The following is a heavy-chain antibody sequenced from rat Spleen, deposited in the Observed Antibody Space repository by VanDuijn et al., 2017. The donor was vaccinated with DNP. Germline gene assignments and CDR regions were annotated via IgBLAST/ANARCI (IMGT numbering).Heavy chain of an antibody. CDR2: IHTGSGGS. J-gene: IGHJ3*01. Sequence: QVQLQQSGAELAKPGSSVKISCKASGYIFRTNYIGWIKQTPGQGLEYLGFIHTGSGGSSFDQKFKGKATLTVDRSSSTVFMQLSSLTPDDSAVYYCARGGDGIWFAYWGQGTLVTVSS. V-gene: IGHV1-43*01. CDR3: ARGGDGIWFAY. CDR1: GYIFRTNY. D-gene: IGHD1-1*01.